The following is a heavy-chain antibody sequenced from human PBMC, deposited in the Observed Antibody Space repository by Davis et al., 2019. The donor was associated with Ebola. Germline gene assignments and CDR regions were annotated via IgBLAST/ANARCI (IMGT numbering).Heavy chain of an antibody. J-gene: IGHJ4*02. CDR2: ISSSSSYT. Sequence: GESLKISCAASGFTFSDYYMSWIRQAPGKGLEWVSYISSSSSYTNYADSVKGRFTISRDNAKNTLYLQMNSLRAEDTAVYYCARGATVVKALDYWGQGTLVTVSS. V-gene: IGHV3-11*06. D-gene: IGHD4-23*01. CDR3: ARGATVVKALDY. CDR1: GFTFSDYY.